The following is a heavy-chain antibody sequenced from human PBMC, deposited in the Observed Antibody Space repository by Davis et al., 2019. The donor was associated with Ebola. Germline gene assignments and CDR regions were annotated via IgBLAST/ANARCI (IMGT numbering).Heavy chain of an antibody. Sequence: PSETLSLTCTVSGGSISSGSYYWSWIRQPAGKGLEWIGHIYTSGSTNYNPSFKSRVTIPVDTSKNQFSLKLSSVTAADTAVYYCARGRGYCSGGSCYHYFDYWGQGTLVTVFS. CDR3: ARGRGYCSGGSCYHYFDY. D-gene: IGHD2-15*01. CDR1: GGSISSGSYY. J-gene: IGHJ4*02. CDR2: IYTSGST. V-gene: IGHV4-61*09.